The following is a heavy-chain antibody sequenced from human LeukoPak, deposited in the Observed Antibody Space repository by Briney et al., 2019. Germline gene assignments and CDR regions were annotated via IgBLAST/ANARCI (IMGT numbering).Heavy chain of an antibody. D-gene: IGHD2-2*01. Sequence: GGSLRLSCAASGFTFSSYSMNWVRQAPGKGLEWVSSISSSSSYIYYADSVKGRFTISRDNAKNSLYLQMNSLRAEDTAVYYCARDSPSDQTEIVVVPAAPFDYWGQGTLVTVSS. CDR1: GFTFSSYS. CDR2: ISSSSSYI. J-gene: IGHJ4*02. CDR3: ARDSPSDQTEIVVVPAAPFDY. V-gene: IGHV3-21*01.